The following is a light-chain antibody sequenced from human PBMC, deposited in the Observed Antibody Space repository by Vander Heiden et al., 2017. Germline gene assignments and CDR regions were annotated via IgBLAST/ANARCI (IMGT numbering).Light chain of an antibody. CDR1: SRDDGAHNY. J-gene: IGLJ2*01. V-gene: IGLV2-8*01. CDR2: TVT. Sequence: QSALTQPPSPPGSPGPPVTISCTASSRDDGAHNYVSWYQQHPRKAPNHKLFTVTTRPSGVPHLFSGSTSGTTAPLTVAGLQAEDAADYCCSSYAGSNSLVFGGGTKLTVL. CDR3: SSYAGSNSLV.